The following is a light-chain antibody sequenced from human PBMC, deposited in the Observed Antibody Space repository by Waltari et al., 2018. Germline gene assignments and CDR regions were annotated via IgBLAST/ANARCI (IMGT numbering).Light chain of an antibody. J-gene: IGKJ4*01. V-gene: IGKV1-12*01. CDR2: TTS. CDR1: QAISSW. Sequence: DIQMTQSPTSVSASVGDRVNITCRASQAISSWIAWYQQKPGKAPELLIFTTSNLQSGVPSRFSGSGSGTDFTLTISSLQPEDFATYYCQQGDSFPLTFGGGTKVEIK. CDR3: QQGDSFPLT.